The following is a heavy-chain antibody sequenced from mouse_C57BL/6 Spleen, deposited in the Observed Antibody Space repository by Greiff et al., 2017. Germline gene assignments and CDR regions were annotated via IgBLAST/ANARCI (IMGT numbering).Heavy chain of an antibody. CDR1: GYSITSGYY. CDR3: ANYYGSSWGAMDY. V-gene: IGHV3-6*01. CDR2: ISYDGSN. D-gene: IGHD1-1*01. J-gene: IGHJ4*01. Sequence: EVQLQQSGPGLVKPSQSLSLTCSVTGYSITSGYYWNWIRQFPGNKLEWMGYISYDGSNNYNPSLKNRISITRDTSKNQFFLKLNSVTTEDTATYYCANYYGSSWGAMDYWGQGTSVTVSS.